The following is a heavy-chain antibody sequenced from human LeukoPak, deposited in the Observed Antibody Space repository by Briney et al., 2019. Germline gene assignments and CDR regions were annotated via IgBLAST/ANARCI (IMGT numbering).Heavy chain of an antibody. CDR2: IYTSGST. D-gene: IGHD4-17*01. J-gene: IGHJ4*02. CDR3: ARRTVTTALDC. V-gene: IGHV4-4*09. Sequence: PSETLSLTCTVSGGSISSYYWSWIRQPPGKGLEWIGYIYTSGSTNYNPSLKSRVTISVDTSKNQFSLKLSSVTAADTAVYYCARRTVTTALDCWGQGTLVTVSS. CDR1: GGSISSYY.